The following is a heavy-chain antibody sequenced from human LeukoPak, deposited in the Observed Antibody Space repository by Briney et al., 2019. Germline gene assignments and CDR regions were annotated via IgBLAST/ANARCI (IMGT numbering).Heavy chain of an antibody. CDR1: GFTFSSYA. J-gene: IGHJ4*02. CDR3: AKDGGGPYYYDSSGYDY. V-gene: IGHV3-23*01. D-gene: IGHD3-22*01. Sequence: PGGSLRLSCAASGFTFSSYAMSWVRQAPGKGLEWVSAISGSGGSTYYADSVKGRFTISRDNSKNTLYLQMNSLRAEDTAVYYCAKDGGGPYYYDSSGYDYWGQGTLVTVSS. CDR2: ISGSGGST.